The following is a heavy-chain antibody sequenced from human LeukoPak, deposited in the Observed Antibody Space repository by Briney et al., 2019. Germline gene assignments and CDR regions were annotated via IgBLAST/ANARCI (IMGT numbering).Heavy chain of an antibody. D-gene: IGHD3-9*01. Sequence: SETLSLPCTVSGGFFSSSSYYGGWIRQPPGKGVEWIGSIYSSGRTSYHPSLKSRVTTSVDTSKNPSSLKLSSVTAAYTAVYYCARRLQTFDWFGYYGMDVWGQGTTVTVSS. CDR1: GGFFSSSSYY. CDR3: ARRLQTFDWFGYYGMDV. V-gene: IGHV4-39*01. J-gene: IGHJ6*02. CDR2: IYSSGRT.